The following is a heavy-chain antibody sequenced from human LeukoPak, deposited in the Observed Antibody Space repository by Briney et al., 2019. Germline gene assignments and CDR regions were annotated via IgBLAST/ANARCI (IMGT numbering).Heavy chain of an antibody. J-gene: IGHJ5*02. CDR3: AKENIMITFGGVIVS. CDR1: GFTFSTSA. CDR2: ISGSGGST. D-gene: IGHD3-16*02. V-gene: IGHV3-23*01. Sequence: PGGSLRLSCAASGFTFSTSAISWVRQAPGKGLEWVSAISGSGGSTYYADSVKGRFTISRDNSKNTLYLQMNSLRAEDTAVYYCAKENIMITFGGVIVSWGQGTLVTVSS.